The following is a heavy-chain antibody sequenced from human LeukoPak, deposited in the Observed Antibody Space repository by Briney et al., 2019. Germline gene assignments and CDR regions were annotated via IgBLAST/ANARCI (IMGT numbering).Heavy chain of an antibody. CDR3: AKTRDYGDYGYFDY. J-gene: IGHJ4*02. Sequence: GGSLRLSCAASGFTFSSYAVSWVRQAPGKGLEWVSAISGSGGSTYYADSVKGRFTISRDNSKNTLYLQMNSLRAEDTAVCYCAKTRDYGDYGYFDYWGQGTLVTVSS. CDR1: GFTFSSYA. D-gene: IGHD4-17*01. CDR2: ISGSGGST. V-gene: IGHV3-23*01.